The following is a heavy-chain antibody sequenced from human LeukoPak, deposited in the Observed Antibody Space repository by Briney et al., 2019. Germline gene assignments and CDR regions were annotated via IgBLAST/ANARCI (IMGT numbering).Heavy chain of an antibody. CDR3: ARVQYSSGWYTLPLYWYFDL. Sequence: SETLSLTCTVSGGSIGSGGFYWSWIRQHPEKGLEWIAYIYYSGSSYYNPSLKSRVTISVDTSKNQFSLNLSSVTAADTAVYYCARVQYSSGWYTLPLYWYFDLWGRGTLVTVSS. J-gene: IGHJ2*01. D-gene: IGHD6-19*01. CDR2: IYYSGSS. V-gene: IGHV4-31*03. CDR1: GGSIGSGGFY.